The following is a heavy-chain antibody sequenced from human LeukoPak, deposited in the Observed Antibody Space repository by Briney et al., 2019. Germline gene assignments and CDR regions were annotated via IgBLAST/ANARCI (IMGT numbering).Heavy chain of an antibody. CDR2: IYSGGST. Sequence: GGSLRLSCAASGFTFSSYSMNWVRQAPGKGLEWVSVIYSGGSTYYADSVKGRFTISRDNSKNTLYLQMNSLRAEDTAVYYCARSSSSWYFDYWGQGTLVTVSS. V-gene: IGHV3-66*02. J-gene: IGHJ4*02. D-gene: IGHD6-13*01. CDR1: GFTFSSYS. CDR3: ARSSSSWYFDY.